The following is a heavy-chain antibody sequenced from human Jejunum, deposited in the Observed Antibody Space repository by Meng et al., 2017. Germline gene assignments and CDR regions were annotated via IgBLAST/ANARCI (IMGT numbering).Heavy chain of an antibody. Sequence: GGPLRLSCVTSGFTFSSYWMTWVRQAPGKGLEWVANIKQDGSEKHYVDSVKGRFTISRDNAKNSVYLQMNTLRAEDTAVYYCVKGYGMDVWGQGTTVTVSS. CDR2: IKQDGSEK. CDR1: GFTFSSYW. CDR3: VKGYGMDV. V-gene: IGHV3-7*03. J-gene: IGHJ6*02.